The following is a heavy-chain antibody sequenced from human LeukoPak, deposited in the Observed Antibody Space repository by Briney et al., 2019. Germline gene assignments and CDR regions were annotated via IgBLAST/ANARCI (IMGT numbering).Heavy chain of an antibody. Sequence: GGSLRLSCAASGSTLSNAWMNWVRQAPGKGLEWVGRIKSKTDGGTTDYAAPVKGRFTISRDDSKNTLYLQMNSLKTEDTAVYYCTTDYYDSSGYYSWGQGTLVTVSS. CDR2: IKSKTDGGTT. J-gene: IGHJ5*02. CDR3: TTDYYDSSGYYS. V-gene: IGHV3-15*07. CDR1: GSTLSNAW. D-gene: IGHD3-22*01.